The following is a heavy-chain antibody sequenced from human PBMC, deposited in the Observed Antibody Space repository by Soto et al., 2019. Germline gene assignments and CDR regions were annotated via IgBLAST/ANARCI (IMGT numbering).Heavy chain of an antibody. Sequence: EVQLLESGGGLVQPGGSLRLSCAASGFTFSSYAMSWVRQAPGKGLEWVSAISGSGGSTYYADSVKGRFTISRDNSKNTLYLQMNRLRAEDTAVYYCAKYRGYSGYDPLHPSSGPSYYYYMDVWGKGTTVTVSS. D-gene: IGHD5-12*01. V-gene: IGHV3-23*01. CDR2: ISGSGGST. CDR3: AKYRGYSGYDPLHPSSGPSYYYYMDV. CDR1: GFTFSSYA. J-gene: IGHJ6*03.